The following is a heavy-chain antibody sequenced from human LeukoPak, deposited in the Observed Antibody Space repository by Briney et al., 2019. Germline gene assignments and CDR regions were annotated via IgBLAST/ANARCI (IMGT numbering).Heavy chain of an antibody. D-gene: IGHD5-18*01. Sequence: PGGSLRLSCAASGFTFSSYGMHWVRQAPGKGLEWVAVIWYGGSNKYYADSVKGRFTISRDNSKNTLYLQMNSLRAEDTAVYYCARDPGYSYGYCFDSWGRGTLVTVSS. CDR1: GFTFSSYG. CDR2: IWYGGSNK. CDR3: ARDPGYSYGYCFDS. V-gene: IGHV3-33*08. J-gene: IGHJ4*02.